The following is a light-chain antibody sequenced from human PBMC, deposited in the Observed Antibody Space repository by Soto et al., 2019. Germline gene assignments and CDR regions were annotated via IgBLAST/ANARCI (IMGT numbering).Light chain of an antibody. CDR3: QQYGNSPQT. J-gene: IGKJ1*01. Sequence: EIVLTQSPATLSVSPGDRVTLSCRASQSVDINLAWYQQKAGQAPRLLVYGASTKATDMPGRFSGRGSGTESTLTISRLEPEDFAVYYCQQYGNSPQTFGQGTKVDIK. CDR2: GAS. V-gene: IGKV3-15*01. CDR1: QSVDIN.